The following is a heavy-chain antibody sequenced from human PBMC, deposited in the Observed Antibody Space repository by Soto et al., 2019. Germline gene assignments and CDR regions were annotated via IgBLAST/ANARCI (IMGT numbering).Heavy chain of an antibody. J-gene: IGHJ5*01. CDR3: ARDLHGSGANWFDC. V-gene: IGHV3-53*01. CDR1: GFTVSSNY. Sequence: TGGSLRLSCAASGFTVSSNYMSWVRQAPGKGLEWVAVIYSGGSTSYADSVKGRFTIYRDHSKNTLYLQMNSLRAEDTAVYYCARDLHGSGANWFDCWGQGTLVTVSS. CDR2: IYSGGST. D-gene: IGHD3-10*01.